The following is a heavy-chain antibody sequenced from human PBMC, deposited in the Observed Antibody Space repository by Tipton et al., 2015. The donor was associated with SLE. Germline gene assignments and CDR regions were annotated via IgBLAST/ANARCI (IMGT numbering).Heavy chain of an antibody. J-gene: IGHJ3*02. Sequence: QVQLVQSGGEVKKPGASVKVSCKDSGHSFNTSGINWVRQAPGQGLEWMGWISPYNGNTNYAPKFQGRVSMTTDTSTTTVYMEMRSLRSDDTAVYYCARGDEFLDAFDIWGQGTMVTVSS. D-gene: IGHD3-10*01. CDR1: GHSFNTSG. V-gene: IGHV1-18*01. CDR3: ARGDEFLDAFDI. CDR2: ISPYNGNT.